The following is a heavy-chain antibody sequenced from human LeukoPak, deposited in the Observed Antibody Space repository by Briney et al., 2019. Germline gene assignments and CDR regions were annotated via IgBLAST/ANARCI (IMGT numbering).Heavy chain of an antibody. CDR2: IYSDGST. Sequence: GGSLRLSCAASGFTVSSNYMSWARQAPGKGLEWVSIIYSDGSTYYADSVKGRFTISRDNSKNTLYLQMNSLRAEDTAVYYCAKRSSSHYYYYTDVWGKGTTVTVSS. CDR3: AKRSSSHYYYYTDV. D-gene: IGHD2-15*01. CDR1: GFTVSSNY. J-gene: IGHJ6*03. V-gene: IGHV3-53*01.